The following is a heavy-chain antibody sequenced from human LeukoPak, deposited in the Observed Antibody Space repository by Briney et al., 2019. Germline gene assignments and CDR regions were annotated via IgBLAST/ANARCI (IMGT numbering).Heavy chain of an antibody. CDR1: GGSITSSSYY. J-gene: IGHJ4*02. CDR3: ASANSDSSSWYQFDY. D-gene: IGHD6-13*01. Sequence: SETLSLTCTVSGGSITSSSYYWGWIRQPPGKGLEWIGSIYYRGRTYYSPSLKSRVTISVDTSKNQFSLKLSSVTAADTAVYYCASANSDSSSWYQFDYWGQGTLVTVSS. V-gene: IGHV4-39*07. CDR2: IYYRGRT.